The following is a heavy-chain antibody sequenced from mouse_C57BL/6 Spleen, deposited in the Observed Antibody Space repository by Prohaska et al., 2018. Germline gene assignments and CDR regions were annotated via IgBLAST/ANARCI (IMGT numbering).Heavy chain of an antibody. V-gene: IGHV3-6*01. Sequence: DVQLQDSGPFLVQPSQSLSLSCSFTGYSITSGYYCNWIRQFPGNRLEWVCDISYDGSNNYNPSLKKRIAITRVTSKNQFFLKLNSVTSEDTATYYGARGDYSNYRAMDYWGQGTSVTVSS. CDR1: GYSITSGYY. J-gene: IGHJ4*01. D-gene: IGHD2-5*01. CDR2: ISYDGSN. CDR3: ARGDYSNYRAMDY.